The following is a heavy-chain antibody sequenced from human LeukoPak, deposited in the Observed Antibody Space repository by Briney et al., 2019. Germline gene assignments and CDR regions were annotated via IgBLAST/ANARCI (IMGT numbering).Heavy chain of an antibody. V-gene: IGHV3-23*01. J-gene: IGHJ4*02. CDR1: GFTFSSCA. Sequence: GGSLRLSCVASGFTFSSCAMSWVRQAPGKGLEWVSAISGSGGSTYYADSVKGRFTISRDNSKNTLYLQMNSLRAEDMAVYYCAKVVGSSSPFDYWGQGTLVTVSS. CDR2: ISGSGGST. D-gene: IGHD6-13*01. CDR3: AKVVGSSSPFDY.